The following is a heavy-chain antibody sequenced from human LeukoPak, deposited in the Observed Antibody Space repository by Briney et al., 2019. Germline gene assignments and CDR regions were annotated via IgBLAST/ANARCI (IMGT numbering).Heavy chain of an antibody. V-gene: IGHV1-69*13. CDR3: ARSLHGGRYFDWLFEFDY. J-gene: IGHJ4*02. CDR1: GGTFSSYA. CDR2: IIPIFGTA. D-gene: IGHD3-9*01. Sequence: GASVKVSCKASGGTFSSYAISWVRQAPGQGLEWMGGIIPIFGTANYAQKFQGRVTITADESTSTAYMELSSLRSEDTAVYYCARSLHGGRYFDWLFEFDYWGQGTLVTVSS.